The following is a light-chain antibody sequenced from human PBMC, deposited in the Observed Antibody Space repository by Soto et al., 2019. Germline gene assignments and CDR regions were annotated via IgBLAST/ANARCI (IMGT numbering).Light chain of an antibody. Sequence: DIQLTQAPSSLSASVGDRVTITCRASQDISNFVAWYQQKPGSIPKLLIFAASTLQSGIPPRFSGSGSGTHFTLSISSLQPEDVGTFYCQQVYSFPHTFGQGTKLEV. CDR2: AAS. J-gene: IGKJ2*01. V-gene: IGKV1-27*01. CDR3: QQVYSFPHT. CDR1: QDISNF.